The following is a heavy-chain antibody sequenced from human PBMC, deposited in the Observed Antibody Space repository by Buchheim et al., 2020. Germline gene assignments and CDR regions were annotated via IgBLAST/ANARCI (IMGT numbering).Heavy chain of an antibody. J-gene: IGHJ6*02. Sequence: QVQLVQSGAEVKKPGASVKVSCKASGYTFTSYDINWVRQATGQGLEWMGWMNPNSGNPGYAQKFQGRVTMTRNTSISTAYMELGSLRSEDTAVYYWARGYCSSTSCYWYYYYYGMDVWGQGTT. V-gene: IGHV1-8*01. D-gene: IGHD2-2*01. CDR1: GYTFTSYD. CDR2: MNPNSGNP. CDR3: ARGYCSSTSCYWYYYYYGMDV.